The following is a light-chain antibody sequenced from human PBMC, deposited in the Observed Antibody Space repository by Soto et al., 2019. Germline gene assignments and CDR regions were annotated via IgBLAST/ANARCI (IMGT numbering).Light chain of an antibody. CDR1: QTITNY. Sequence: DIQMTQSPSSLSALVGDRVTITCRASQTITNYLHWYQQKPGKAPKLVIYAASSLQSGVPSRFSGSGSGTDFSLTISSLQPEDFATYFCQHTYINPFTFCPGTKVDIK. J-gene: IGKJ3*01. CDR3: QHTYINPFT. V-gene: IGKV1-39*01. CDR2: AAS.